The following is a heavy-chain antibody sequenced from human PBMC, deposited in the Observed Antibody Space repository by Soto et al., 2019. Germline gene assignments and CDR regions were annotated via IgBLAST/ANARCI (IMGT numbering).Heavy chain of an antibody. CDR3: AIDHLFVDNGLDH. D-gene: IGHD1-1*01. Sequence: QVQLVESGGGVVRPGTSLRLSCAATGFSFSAHGMHWVRQAPGKGLEWLAVINDGSEEGYADSVRGRFTISRDNARNILYLQMYNLRAEASALYYCAIDHLFVDNGLDHWGQGTLVTVSS. J-gene: IGHJ4*02. CDR2: INDGSEE. V-gene: IGHV3-33*01. CDR1: GFSFSAHG.